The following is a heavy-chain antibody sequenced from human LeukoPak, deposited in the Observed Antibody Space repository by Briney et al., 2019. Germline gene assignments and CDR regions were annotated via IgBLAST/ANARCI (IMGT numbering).Heavy chain of an antibody. V-gene: IGHV1-18*01. CDR2: ISAYNGDT. CDR1: GYTFTSYG. J-gene: IGHJ4*02. CDR3: ARDKRELWLAEFDC. Sequence: ASVKVSCKASGYTFTSYGISWVRQAPGQGLEWMGWISAYNGDTNYAQKLQGRVTMTTDTSTSTAYMELRSLRSDDTAVYYCARDKRELWLAEFDCWGQGTLVTVSS. D-gene: IGHD5-18*01.